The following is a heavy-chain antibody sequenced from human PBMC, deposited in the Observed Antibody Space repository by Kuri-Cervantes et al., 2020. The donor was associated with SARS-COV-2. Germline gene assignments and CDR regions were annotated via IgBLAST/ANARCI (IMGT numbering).Heavy chain of an antibody. D-gene: IGHD1-26*01. CDR1: GFTFSSYG. CDR2: IRYDGSNK. J-gene: IGHJ3*02. Sequence: GESLKISCAASGFTFSSYGMHWVRQAPGKGLEWVAFIRYDGSNKYYADSVKGRFTNSRDNSKNTLYLQMNSLRAEDTAVYYCAKDFGRAGSGSFHAFDIWGQGTMVTVSS. CDR3: AKDFGRAGSGSFHAFDI. V-gene: IGHV3-30*02.